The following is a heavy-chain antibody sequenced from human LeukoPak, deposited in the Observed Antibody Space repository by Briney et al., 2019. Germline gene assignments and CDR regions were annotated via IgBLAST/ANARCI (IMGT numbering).Heavy chain of an antibody. CDR3: AREPAYYDILTGYYWTPFDY. J-gene: IGHJ4*02. Sequence: SQTLSLTCTVSGGSISSGSYYWSWIRQPAGKGLESIGRIYTSGSTNYNPSLKSRVTISEDTSKNQFSLKLSSVTAAHTAVYYCAREPAYYDILTGYYWTPFDYWGQGTLVTVSS. D-gene: IGHD3-9*01. CDR2: IYTSGST. CDR1: GGSISSGSYY. V-gene: IGHV4-61*02.